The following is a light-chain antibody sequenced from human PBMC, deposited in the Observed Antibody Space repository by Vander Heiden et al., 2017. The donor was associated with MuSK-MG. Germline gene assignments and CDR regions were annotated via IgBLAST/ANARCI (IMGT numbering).Light chain of an antibody. CDR3: HQYGSSPT. V-gene: IGKV3-20*01. CDR2: GAS. J-gene: IGKJ1*01. Sequence: DIVLTQSPGPLSLSPGERATLSCRASQSVSSSYLAWYHQKPGQASRLLIYGASSRATGIPDRFSGSGSGTDFTLTISRLEPEDFAVYYCHQYGSSPTFGQGTKVEIK. CDR1: QSVSSSY.